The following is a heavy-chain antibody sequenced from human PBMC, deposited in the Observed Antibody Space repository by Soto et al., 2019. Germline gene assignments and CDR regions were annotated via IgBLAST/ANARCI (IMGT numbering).Heavy chain of an antibody. CDR1: GYTFTGYY. J-gene: IGHJ4*02. CDR2: INPHSGGT. D-gene: IGHD2-2*01. CDR3: AGTYCSSTTCHTTY. V-gene: IGHV1-2*02. Sequence: GASVKVSCKTSGYTFTGYYIYWVRQAPGQGLEWMGWINPHSGGTDSSQKFQGRVTMTRDTSISTAYMELSGLRSDDTAVYYCAGTYCSSTTCHTTYWGQGTLVTVSS.